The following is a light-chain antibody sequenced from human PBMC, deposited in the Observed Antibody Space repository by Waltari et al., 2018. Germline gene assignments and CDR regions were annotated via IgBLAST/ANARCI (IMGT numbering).Light chain of an antibody. Sequence: EIVLTQSPGTLSLSPGERATLSCRASQSVARHYLAWYQQKPGQAARHRMYNASRRASGIPDRFSGSGYGTDFTLTISRLGPEDFAVYYCQQDGTSPLTFGGGTRVDLK. CDR2: NAS. CDR1: QSVARHY. J-gene: IGKJ4*01. CDR3: QQDGTSPLT. V-gene: IGKV3-20*01.